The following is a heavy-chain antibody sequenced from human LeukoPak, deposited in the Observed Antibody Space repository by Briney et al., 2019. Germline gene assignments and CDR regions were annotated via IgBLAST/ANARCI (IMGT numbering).Heavy chain of an antibody. CDR2: INHSGST. CDR1: GGSFSGYY. J-gene: IGHJ3*02. V-gene: IGHV4-34*01. D-gene: IGHD1-26*01. Sequence: SETLSLTCAVYGGSFSGYYWSWIRQPPGKGLEWIGEINHSGSTNYNPSLKSRVTISLDASNKQLSLTLSSVTAEDTAVYYCASLELIGEKRGAFHTWGQGTVVTVSS. CDR3: ASLELIGEKRGAFHT.